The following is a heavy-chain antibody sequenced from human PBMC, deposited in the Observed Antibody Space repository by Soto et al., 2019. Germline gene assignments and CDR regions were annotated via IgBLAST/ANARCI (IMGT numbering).Heavy chain of an antibody. CDR3: AKAPYGATFPFAY. D-gene: IGHD1-26*01. J-gene: IGHJ4*02. V-gene: IGHV3-23*01. Sequence: EVQLLESGGGLVQPGGSLRLSCAAAGFTFSSYAMSWVRQAPGKGLEWVSAIIGSGGSTYYADSVKGRFTISRDNSKNTPYLQMNSMRAEDTAVYYCAKAPYGATFPFAYWGQGTLVTVSS. CDR2: IIGSGGST. CDR1: GFTFSSYA.